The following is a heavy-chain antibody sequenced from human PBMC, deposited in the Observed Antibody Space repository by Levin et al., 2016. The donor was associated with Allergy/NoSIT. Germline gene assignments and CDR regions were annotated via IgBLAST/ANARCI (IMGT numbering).Heavy chain of an antibody. CDR3: EFGAGGYDYYFDY. J-gene: IGHJ4*02. D-gene: IGHD5-12*01. Sequence: WIRQPPGKGLEWISYISSSGSTIYYADSVKGRFTISRDNAKNSLYLQMNSLRAEDTAVYYCEFGAGGYDYYFDYWGQGTLVTVSS. CDR2: ISSSGSTI. V-gene: IGHV3-48*03.